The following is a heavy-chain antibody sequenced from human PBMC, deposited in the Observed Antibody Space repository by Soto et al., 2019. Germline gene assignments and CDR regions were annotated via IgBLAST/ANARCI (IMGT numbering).Heavy chain of an antibody. J-gene: IGHJ4*02. D-gene: IGHD6-19*01. CDR3: AADGRIAVAGIFDY. CDR1: GFTFTSSA. CDR2: IVVGSGNT. Sequence: SVKVSCKASGFTFTSSAVRWVRQARGQRLEWIGWIVVGSGNTNYAQKFQERVTITRDMSASTAYMELSSLRSEDTAVYYCAADGRIAVAGIFDYWGQGTLVTVSS. V-gene: IGHV1-58*01.